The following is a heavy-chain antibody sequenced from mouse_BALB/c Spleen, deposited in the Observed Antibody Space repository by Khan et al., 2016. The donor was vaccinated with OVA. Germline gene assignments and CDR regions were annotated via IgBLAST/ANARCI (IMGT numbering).Heavy chain of an antibody. CDR1: GYTFTDYI. Sequence: QVRLQQSGPELVRPGASVKMSCKASGYTFTDYIIHWVKQTTGQGLEWIGDISPGSGSTYYNEKFKGKATLTADKSSNTAYMQLSSLTSEDSAVYFCAGGGYSVFAYWGQGTLVTVSA. CDR2: ISPGSGST. V-gene: IGHV1-77*01. CDR3: AGGGYSVFAY. D-gene: IGHD2-14*01. J-gene: IGHJ3*01.